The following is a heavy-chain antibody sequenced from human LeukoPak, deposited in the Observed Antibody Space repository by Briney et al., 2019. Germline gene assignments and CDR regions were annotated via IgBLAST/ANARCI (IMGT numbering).Heavy chain of an antibody. V-gene: IGHV1-18*01. CDR1: GYTFTSYG. J-gene: IGHJ4*02. D-gene: IGHD3-22*01. CDR2: ISAYNGNT. CDR3: ARVQEVYYDSSGPKGY. Sequence: ASVKVSCKASGYTFTSYGISWVRQAPGQGLEWMGWISAYNGNTNYAQKLQGRVTMTTDTSTSTAYMELRSLRSDDTAAYYCARVQEVYYDSSGPKGYWGQGTLVTVSS.